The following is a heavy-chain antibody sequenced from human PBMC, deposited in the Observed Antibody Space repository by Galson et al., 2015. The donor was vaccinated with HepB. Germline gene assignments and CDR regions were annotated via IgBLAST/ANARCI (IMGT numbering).Heavy chain of an antibody. Sequence: TLSLTCTVSGGSISSGDYYWSWIRQPPGKGLEWIGYIYYSGSTYYNPSLKSRVTISVDTSKNQFSLKLSSVTAADTAVYYCARVTRRGYSGYDPHVYFDYWGQGTLVTVSS. CDR1: GGSISSGDYY. J-gene: IGHJ4*02. CDR3: ARVTRRGYSGYDPHVYFDY. CDR2: IYYSGST. V-gene: IGHV4-30-4*01. D-gene: IGHD5-12*01.